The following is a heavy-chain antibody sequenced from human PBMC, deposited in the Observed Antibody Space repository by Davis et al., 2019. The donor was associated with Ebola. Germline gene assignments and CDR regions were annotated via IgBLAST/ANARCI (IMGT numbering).Heavy chain of an antibody. J-gene: IGHJ5*02. CDR3: ARATGGSHAGP. CDR1: GYSISSDYY. D-gene: IGHD1-26*01. CDR2: IKHRGST. Sequence: MPSETLSLTCTVSGYSISSDYYWGWIRQPPGKGLEWIGSIKHRGSTYYNPSLKSRVTMAVDTSKSQFSLKLTSVTAADTAVYYCARATGGSHAGPWGQGTLVTVSS. V-gene: IGHV4-38-2*02.